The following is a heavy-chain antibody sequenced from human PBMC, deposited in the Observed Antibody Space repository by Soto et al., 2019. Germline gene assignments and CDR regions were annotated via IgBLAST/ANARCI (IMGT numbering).Heavy chain of an antibody. D-gene: IGHD1-1*01. CDR1: GYSLSSNIAG. J-gene: IGHJ6*03. CDR3: ARGSWDDVSGHYYMDV. V-gene: IGHV6-1*01. Sequence: PSQTPSPTCDISGYSLSSNIAGWNWTRQTPSTGLEWLGRTYYKSKWYYTYAASVKSRITVSPDTSKNQFSLQLTSVTPEDTAVYYCARGSWDDVSGHYYMDVWDKGTTVTVSS. CDR2: TYYKSKWYY.